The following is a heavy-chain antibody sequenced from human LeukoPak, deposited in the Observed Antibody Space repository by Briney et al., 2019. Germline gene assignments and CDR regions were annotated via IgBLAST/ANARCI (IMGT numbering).Heavy chain of an antibody. CDR3: ARATTVITPIDF. J-gene: IGHJ4*02. D-gene: IGHD4-23*01. CDR1: GLTVSSYS. V-gene: IGHV3-53*01. CDR2: IYAGGTT. Sequence: GGSLRLSCVASGLTVSSYSMNWVRQAPGKGLEWVSVIYAGGTTYYADSVKGRFTISRDNSKNTLYLQMNSLRAEDTAVYYCARATTVITPIDFWGQGTLVTVSS.